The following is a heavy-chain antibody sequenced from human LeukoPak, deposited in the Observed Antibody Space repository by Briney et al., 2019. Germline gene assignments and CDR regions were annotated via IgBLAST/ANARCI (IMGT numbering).Heavy chain of an antibody. Sequence: ASVKVSCRASGYIFINYGITWVRQAPGQELEWMGRISTYSGNTDYAQTLQGRVTMTTDTSTTTAYMELRSLRSDDTAVYYCARVNDYSNYVPDYWGQGTLVTVSS. CDR1: GYIFINYG. V-gene: IGHV1-18*01. D-gene: IGHD4-11*01. CDR2: ISTYSGNT. J-gene: IGHJ4*02. CDR3: ARVNDYSNYVPDY.